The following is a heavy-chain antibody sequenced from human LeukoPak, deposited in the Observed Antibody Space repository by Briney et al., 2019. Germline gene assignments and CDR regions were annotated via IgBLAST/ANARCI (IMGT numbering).Heavy chain of an antibody. Sequence: GGSLRLSCAASGFTFSSYSMNWVRQAPGKGLEWVSVISGSGGSTYYADSVKGRFTISRDNSRNTLYLQMNRPRAEDTAVYYCAILPGYSSGWYEVNYWGQGTLVTVSS. J-gene: IGHJ4*02. D-gene: IGHD6-13*01. CDR2: ISGSGGST. CDR1: GFTFSSYS. V-gene: IGHV3-23*01. CDR3: AILPGYSSGWYEVNY.